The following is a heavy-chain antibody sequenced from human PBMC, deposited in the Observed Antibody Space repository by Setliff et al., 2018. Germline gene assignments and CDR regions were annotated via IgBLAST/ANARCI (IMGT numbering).Heavy chain of an antibody. D-gene: IGHD3-22*01. CDR2: IYPGDSDT. CDR1: GYSFTSYW. J-gene: IGHJ3*02. Sequence: GASLKLSCKGSGYSFTSYWIGWVRQMPGKGLEWSGIIYPGDSDTRYSQSFQGQVTISADKSISTAYLQWSSLKAADTAMYYCARLHDSSGYYYVHAFDIWGQGTMVTVSS. CDR3: ARLHDSSGYYYVHAFDI. V-gene: IGHV5-51*01.